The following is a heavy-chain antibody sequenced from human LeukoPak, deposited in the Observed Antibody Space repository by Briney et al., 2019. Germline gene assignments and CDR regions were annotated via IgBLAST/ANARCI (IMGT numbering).Heavy chain of an antibody. CDR1: GFSISSSSYY. V-gene: IGHV4-39*07. CDR3: GRGDRGQVTSLDY. J-gene: IGHJ4*02. CDR2: IYCSGST. Sequence: PSETLSLTCTVSGFSISSSSYYWGWIRQPPGMGLVWIGSIYCSGSTYYNSSLKSRVTISVDTTKNQFSLKLSSVTAADTAVDYCGRGDRGQVTSLDYWGQGTLVTVSS. D-gene: IGHD2-2*01.